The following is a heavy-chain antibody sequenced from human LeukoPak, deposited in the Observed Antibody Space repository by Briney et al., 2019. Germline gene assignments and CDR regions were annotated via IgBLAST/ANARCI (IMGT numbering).Heavy chain of an antibody. D-gene: IGHD1-26*01. V-gene: IGHV1-18*01. CDR2: ISAYNGNT. CDR1: GYTFTSYG. J-gene: IGHJ4*02. Sequence: ASVKVSCKASGYTFTSYGISWVRQAPGQGLEWMGWISAYNGNTNYAQKLQGRVTMTTDTSTSTAYMELRSLRSDDTAVYYCARVVSIMGATTSDYWGQGTLVTVSS. CDR3: ARVVSIMGATTSDY.